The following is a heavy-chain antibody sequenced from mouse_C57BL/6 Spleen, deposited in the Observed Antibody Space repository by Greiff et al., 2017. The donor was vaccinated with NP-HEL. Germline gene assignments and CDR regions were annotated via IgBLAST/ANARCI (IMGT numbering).Heavy chain of an antibody. V-gene: IGHV1-18*01. CDR1: GYTFTDYN. CDR3: ARKYSNYYAMDY. Sequence: VQLQQSGPELVKPGASVKIPCKASGYTFTDYNMDWVKQSHGKSLEWIGDINPNNGGTIYNQKFKGKATLTVDKSSSTAYMELRSLTSEDTAVYYCARKYSNYYAMDYWGQGTSVTVSS. CDR2: INPNNGGT. D-gene: IGHD2-5*01. J-gene: IGHJ4*01.